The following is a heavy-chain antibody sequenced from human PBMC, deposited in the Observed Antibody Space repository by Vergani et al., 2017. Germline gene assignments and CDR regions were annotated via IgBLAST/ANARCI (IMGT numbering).Heavy chain of an antibody. D-gene: IGHD2-2*01. V-gene: IGHV1-69*13. J-gene: IGHJ6*02. CDR3: ARLGYCSSTSCYPVYYYYGMDV. CDR1: GGPFKNSA. CDR2: IITFFGTT. Sequence: QVQLVQSGAEVKKPGSSVKVSCKASGGPFKNSAFSWVRQVPGQGLEWMGRIITFFGTTDYAQKFQGRFTIIADEFTKTVDMQLSNLRSEDTAVYYCARLGYCSSTSCYPVYYYYGMDVWGQGTTVTVSS.